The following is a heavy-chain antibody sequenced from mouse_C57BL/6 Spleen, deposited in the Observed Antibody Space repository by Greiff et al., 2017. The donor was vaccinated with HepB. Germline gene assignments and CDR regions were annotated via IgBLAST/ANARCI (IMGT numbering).Heavy chain of an antibody. D-gene: IGHD1-1*01. CDR2: IDPANGNT. CDR3: AYYYGPGAMDY. V-gene: IGHV14-3*01. Sequence: EVNVVESVAELVRPGASVKLSCTASGFNIKNTYMHWVKQRPEQGLEWIGRIDPANGNTKYAPKFQGKATITADTSSNTAYLQLSSLTSEDTAIYYCAYYYGPGAMDYWGQGTSVTVSS. J-gene: IGHJ4*01. CDR1: GFNIKNTY.